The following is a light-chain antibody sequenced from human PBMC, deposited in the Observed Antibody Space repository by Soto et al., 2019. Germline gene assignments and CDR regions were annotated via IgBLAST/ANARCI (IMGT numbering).Light chain of an antibody. CDR2: GAS. J-gene: IGKJ1*01. V-gene: IGKV3-20*01. CDR1: QSVSSSY. Sequence: EIVLTQSPGTLSLSPGESADLSCRASQSVSSSYLAWYQQKHGQAPRLLIHGASNRATGIPDRFSGSGSGTVLNLTSTKLEHKDFAVYCRKQKCDPWSFGQGDKVESK. CDR3: KQKCDPWS.